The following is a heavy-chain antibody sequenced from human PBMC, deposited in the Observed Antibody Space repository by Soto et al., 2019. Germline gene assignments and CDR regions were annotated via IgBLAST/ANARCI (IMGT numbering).Heavy chain of an antibody. Sequence: GGSLRLSCVASGITFGSRAMSWVRQAPGEGLEWVSTTTDTGGDTKYADSVRGRFTISRDNSKNTLYLQMSSLRAEDTAVYYCVKDGVVGWITFGGVIDQYYFDYWGQGTLVTVSS. V-gene: IGHV3-23*01. J-gene: IGHJ4*02. CDR1: GITFGSRA. CDR2: TTDTGGDT. D-gene: IGHD3-16*02. CDR3: VKDGVVGWITFGGVIDQYYFDY.